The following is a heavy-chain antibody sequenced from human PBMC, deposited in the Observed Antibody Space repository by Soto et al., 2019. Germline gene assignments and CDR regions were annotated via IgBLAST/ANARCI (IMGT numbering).Heavy chain of an antibody. V-gene: IGHV3-30*18. CDR3: AKVGPGGDLYHYYGMDV. D-gene: IGHD2-21*02. Sequence: PGGSLRLSCVASGFIFSEYGMHWFRQAPGKGPEWVAVISYDGSNKYAESVKGRFTISRDNSEKTVYLQMNGLRAEDSAVYYCAKVGPGGDLYHYYGMDVWGQG. CDR1: GFIFSEYG. CDR2: ISYDGSNK. J-gene: IGHJ6*02.